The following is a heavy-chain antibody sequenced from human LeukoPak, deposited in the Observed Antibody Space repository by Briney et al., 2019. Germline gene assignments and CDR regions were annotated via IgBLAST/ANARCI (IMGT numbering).Heavy chain of an antibody. Sequence: GGSLRLSCAASGFMFSSDAMHWVRQAPGKGLEWVAVISYDGSNKYYADSEKGRITISRDNSKNMLYLEMSSLRAEDTAVYYCARGSQWLDSWFDCWGQGTLVTVSS. V-gene: IGHV3-30-3*01. D-gene: IGHD6-19*01. CDR3: ARGSQWLDSWFDC. CDR2: ISYDGSNK. CDR1: GFMFSSDA. J-gene: IGHJ4*02.